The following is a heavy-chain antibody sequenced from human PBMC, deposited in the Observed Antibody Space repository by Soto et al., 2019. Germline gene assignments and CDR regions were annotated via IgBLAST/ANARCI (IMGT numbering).Heavy chain of an antibody. Sequence: PGKGLEWVAVISYGGSNKYYSDSVKGRFTISRDNSKNTLYLQMNSLRGEDTALYYCTKAPRGYSYGSDSWGQGTLVTVSS. J-gene: IGHJ4*02. V-gene: IGHV3-30*18. CDR3: TKAPRGYSYGSDS. D-gene: IGHD5-18*01. CDR2: ISYGGSNK.